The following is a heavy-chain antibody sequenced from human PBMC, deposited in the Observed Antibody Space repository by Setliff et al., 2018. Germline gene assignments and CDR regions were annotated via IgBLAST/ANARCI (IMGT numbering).Heavy chain of an antibody. Sequence: GGSLRLSCAASGFTFSSYSMNWVRQAPGKGLEWVGRIKSIDEGGTTDYPAPVKDRFTISRDDSKNTVYPQMNSLKADDTAVYYCALAYCRSTTCHPLYYWGQGTLVTVSS. CDR2: IKSIDEGGTT. CDR1: GFTFSSYS. J-gene: IGHJ4*02. D-gene: IGHD2-2*01. V-gene: IGHV3-15*07. CDR3: ALAYCRSTTCHPLYY.